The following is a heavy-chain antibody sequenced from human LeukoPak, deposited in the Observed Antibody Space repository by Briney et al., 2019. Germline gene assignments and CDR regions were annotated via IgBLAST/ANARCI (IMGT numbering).Heavy chain of an antibody. Sequence: GRSLRLSRAASGFTFSSYAMHWVRQAPGKGLEWVAVISYDGSNKYYADSVKGRFTISRDNSKNTLYLQMNSLRAEDTAVYFCAKRGVVIRVILVGFHKEAYYFDSWGQGALVTVSS. J-gene: IGHJ4*02. D-gene: IGHD3-22*01. CDR1: GFTFSSYA. V-gene: IGHV3-30*01. CDR3: AKRGVVIRVILVGFHKEAYYFDS. CDR2: ISYDGSNK.